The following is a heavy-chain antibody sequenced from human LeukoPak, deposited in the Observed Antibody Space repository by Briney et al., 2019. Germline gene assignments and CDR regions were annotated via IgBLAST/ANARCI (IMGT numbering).Heavy chain of an antibody. CDR2: INQDGSEK. J-gene: IGHJ4*02. CDR1: GFTFSSYW. D-gene: IGHD1-26*01. V-gene: IGHV3-7*01. CDR3: ARAFEEGAENDY. Sequence: GGSLRLSCAASGFTFSSYWMSWVRQAPGKGLEWVANINQDGSEKYYVDSVKGRCTISRDNAKNSLYLQMNRLRAEDTAVYYCARAFEEGAENDYWGQGTLVTVSS.